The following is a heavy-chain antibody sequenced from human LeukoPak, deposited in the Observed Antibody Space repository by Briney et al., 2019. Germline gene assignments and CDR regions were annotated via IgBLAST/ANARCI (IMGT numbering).Heavy chain of an antibody. CDR2: IWFHGGEI. Sequence: GGSLRLSCAASGFTFSHYGMHWVRQAPGMGLEWVAVIWFHGGEIHYPDSVKGRFTISRDNSKSTLYLQMDNLRADDTLVYYCVRGSGGNGYGYWGDYWGQGTLVTVSP. D-gene: IGHD2-15*01. J-gene: IGHJ4*02. CDR1: GFTFSHYG. CDR3: VRGSGGNGYGYWGDY. V-gene: IGHV3-33*01.